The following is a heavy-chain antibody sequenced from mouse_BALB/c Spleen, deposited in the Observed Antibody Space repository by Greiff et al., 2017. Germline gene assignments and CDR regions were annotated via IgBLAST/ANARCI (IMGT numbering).Heavy chain of an antibody. J-gene: IGHJ2*01. CDR3: ARGVTTATEYDFDD. CDR2: INPYNGAT. Sequence: VQLMESGPELVKPGASVKISCKASGYSFTGYYMHWVKQSHVKSLEWIGRINPYNGATSYNQNFKDKSSLTVDKSSSTAYMELHSLTSEDAAIYYCARGVTTATEYDFDDWGQGTTLTVSS. CDR1: GYSFTGYY. D-gene: IGHD1-2*01. V-gene: IGHV1-31*01.